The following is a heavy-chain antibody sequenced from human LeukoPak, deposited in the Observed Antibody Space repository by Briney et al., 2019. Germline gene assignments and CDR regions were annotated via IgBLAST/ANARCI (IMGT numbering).Heavy chain of an antibody. CDR3: AKGNFGSGSYYNDGFDP. CDR1: GFTFSTYA. J-gene: IGHJ5*02. Sequence: GGSLRLSCAASGFTFSTYAMTWVRQAPGKGLEWVSGINSNGDEIYYADSMKGRFTVSRDNSKNTVYLQMNSLRVEDTAVYYCAKGNFGSGSYYNDGFDPWGQGTLVTVSS. D-gene: IGHD3-10*01. V-gene: IGHV3-23*01. CDR2: INSNGDEI.